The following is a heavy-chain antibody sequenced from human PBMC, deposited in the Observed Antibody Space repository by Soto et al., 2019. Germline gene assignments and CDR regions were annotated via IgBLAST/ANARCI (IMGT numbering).Heavy chain of an antibody. CDR1: GYTFTSNY. D-gene: IGHD3-10*01. CDR2: INPSGGST. Sequence: QVQLAQSGAEVKKPGASVKVSCKASGYTFTSNYLHWVRQAPGQGLEWMGIINPSGGSTTYAQKFQGRVTMTRDTPTSTAYMELSSLRSEDTAVYYCARVRGALCSRYFFDSWGQGTLVTVSS. CDR3: ARVRGALCSRYFFDS. V-gene: IGHV1-46*01. J-gene: IGHJ4*02.